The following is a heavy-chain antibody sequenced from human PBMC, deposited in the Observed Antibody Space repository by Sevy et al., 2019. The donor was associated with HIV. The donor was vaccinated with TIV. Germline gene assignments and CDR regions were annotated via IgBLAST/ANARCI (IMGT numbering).Heavy chain of an antibody. Sequence: GGSLRLSCAASGFTFSSHSMNWVRQTPGKGLEWISYISGTGNTIYYADSVKGRFTISRDNAKNSLYLQLKSLRDEDTAIYYCARVPPYYDTHVSDLWGQGSLVTVSS. D-gene: IGHD3-22*01. V-gene: IGHV3-48*02. CDR2: ISGTGNTI. J-gene: IGHJ5*02. CDR1: GFTFSSHS. CDR3: ARVPPYYDTHVSDL.